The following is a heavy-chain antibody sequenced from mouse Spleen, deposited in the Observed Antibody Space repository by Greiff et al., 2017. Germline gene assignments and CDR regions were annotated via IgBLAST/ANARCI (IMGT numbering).Heavy chain of an antibody. Sequence: QVQLQQSGPGLVQPSQSLSITCTVSGFSLTSYGVHWVRQSPGKGLEWLGVIWSGGSTDYNAAFISRLSISKDNSKSQVFFKMNSLQADDTAIYYCARTGDPQYGNYGAMDYWGQGTSVTVSS. V-gene: IGHV2-2*01. CDR3: ARTGDPQYGNYGAMDY. J-gene: IGHJ4*01. CDR2: IWSGGST. D-gene: IGHD2-10*02. CDR1: GFSLTSYG.